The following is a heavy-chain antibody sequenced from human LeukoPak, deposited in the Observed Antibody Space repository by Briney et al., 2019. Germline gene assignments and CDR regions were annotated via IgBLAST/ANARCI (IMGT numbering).Heavy chain of an antibody. CDR2: IKQDGSEK. CDR3: ARVVGYCSGGSCEGYYFDY. V-gene: IGHV3-7*01. J-gene: IGHJ4*02. D-gene: IGHD2-15*01. Sequence: GGSLRLSCAASGFTFSSYWMSWVRQAPGQGLEWVANIKQDGSEKYYVDSVKGRFTISRDNAKNSLYLQMNSLRAEDTAVYYCARVVGYCSGGSCEGYYFDYWGQGTLVTVSS. CDR1: GFTFSSYW.